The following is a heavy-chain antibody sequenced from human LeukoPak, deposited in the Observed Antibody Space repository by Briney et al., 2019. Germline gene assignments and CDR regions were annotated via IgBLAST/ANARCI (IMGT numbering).Heavy chain of an antibody. CDR1: GFTFSSYS. V-gene: IGHV3-74*01. J-gene: IGHJ4*02. Sequence: GGSLRLSCAASGFTFSSYSMNWVRQAPGKGLEWVSRINSAGSSTSYADSVKGRFTISRDNAKNTLFLQMNSLRAEDTAVYYCARSLGGSFDYWGQGTLVTVSS. CDR3: ARSLGGSFDY. D-gene: IGHD1-26*01. CDR2: INSAGSST.